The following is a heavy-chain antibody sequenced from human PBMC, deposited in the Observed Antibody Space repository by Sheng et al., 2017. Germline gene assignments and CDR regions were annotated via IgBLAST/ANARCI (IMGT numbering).Heavy chain of an antibody. J-gene: IGHJ6*02. CDR1: GFTFSSYG. Sequence: QVQLVESGGGVVQPGRSLRLSCAASGFTFSSYGMHWVRQAPGKGLEWVAVIWYDGSNKYYADSVKGRFTISRDNSKNTLYLQMNSLRAEDTAVYYCARESRGYSNYAVYYYGMDVWGQ. V-gene: IGHV3-33*01. CDR3: ARESRGYSNYAVYYYGMDV. D-gene: IGHD4-4*01. CDR2: IWYDGSNK.